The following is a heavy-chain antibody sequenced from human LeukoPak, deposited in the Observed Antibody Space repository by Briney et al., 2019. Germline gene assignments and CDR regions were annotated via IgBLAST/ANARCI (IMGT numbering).Heavy chain of an antibody. D-gene: IGHD3-10*01. CDR3: ARDSPMVRGVITSG. V-gene: IGHV3-21*01. Sequence: PGGSLRLSCAASGFTFSSYSMNWVRQAPGKGLEWVSSISSSSSYIYYADSVKGRFTISRDNAKNSLYLQMNSLRAEDTAVYYCARDSPMVRGVITSGWGQGTLVTVSS. J-gene: IGHJ4*02. CDR2: ISSSSSYI. CDR1: GFTFSSYS.